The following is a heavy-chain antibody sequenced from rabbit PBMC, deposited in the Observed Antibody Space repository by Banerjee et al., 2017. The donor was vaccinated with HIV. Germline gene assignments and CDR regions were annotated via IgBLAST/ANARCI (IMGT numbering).Heavy chain of an antibody. CDR1: GADFSSGYW. D-gene: IGHD1-1*01. CDR3: VRDINTSFKL. Sequence: QEQLEESGGDLVKPEGSLTLTCTASGADFSSGYWICWVRQAPGKGLEWIGCIAGGSSSTTYCASWAKGRFTISKTSSTTVTLRTTSLTAADTATYFCVRDINTSFKLWGQGTLVTVS. J-gene: IGHJ4*01. CDR2: IAGGSSSTT. V-gene: IGHV1S45*01.